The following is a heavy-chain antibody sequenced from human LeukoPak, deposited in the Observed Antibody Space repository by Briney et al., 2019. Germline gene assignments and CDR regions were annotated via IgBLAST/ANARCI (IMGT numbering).Heavy chain of an antibody. CDR1: GGSFSGYY. J-gene: IGHJ5*02. CDR2: INHSGST. CDR3: ARAGLLVEMATILHLKRGFWFDP. D-gene: IGHD5-24*01. Sequence: PSETLTLTCAVYGGSFSGYYWSWIRQPPGKGLEWIGEINHSGSTNYNPSLKSRVTISVDTSKNQFSLKLSSVTAADTAVYYCARAGLLVEMATILHLKRGFWFDPWGQGTLVTVSS. V-gene: IGHV4-34*01.